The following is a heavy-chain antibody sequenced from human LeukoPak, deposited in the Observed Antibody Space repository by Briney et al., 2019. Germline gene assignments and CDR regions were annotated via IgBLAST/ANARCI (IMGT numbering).Heavy chain of an antibody. D-gene: IGHD3-10*01. J-gene: IGHJ4*02. CDR3: AKGRGVLLWFGELFSY. Sequence: GGSLRLSCAASGFTSSSYDMSWVRQAPGKGLEWVTAISGSGGSTYYADSVKGRFTISRDNSKNTLYLQMNSLRAEDTAVYYCAKGRGVLLWFGELFSYWGQGTLVTVSS. CDR2: ISGSGGST. V-gene: IGHV3-23*01. CDR1: GFTSSSYD.